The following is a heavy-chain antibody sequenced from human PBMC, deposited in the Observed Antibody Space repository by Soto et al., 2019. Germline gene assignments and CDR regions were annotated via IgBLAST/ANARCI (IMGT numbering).Heavy chain of an antibody. V-gene: IGHV3-30*18. J-gene: IGHJ5*02. CDR3: AKDSKRPYYDFWSGPIGFDP. CDR1: GFTFSSYG. D-gene: IGHD3-3*01. Sequence: GGSLRLSCAASGFTFSSYGMHWVRQAPGKGLEWVAVISYDGSNKYYADSVKGRFTISRDNSKNTLYLQMNSLRAEDTAVYYCAKDSKRPYYDFWSGPIGFDPWRQGTLVTVSS. CDR2: ISYDGSNK.